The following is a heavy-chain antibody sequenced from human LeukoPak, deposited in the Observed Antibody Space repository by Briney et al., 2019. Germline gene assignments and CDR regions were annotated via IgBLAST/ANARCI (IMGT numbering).Heavy chain of an antibody. D-gene: IGHD1-1*01. V-gene: IGHV3-30*18. CDR3: AKDIGRGFYYYGMDV. CDR2: ISYDGSNK. J-gene: IGHJ6*02. Sequence: GGSLRLSCAASGFAFSSHGMYWVRQAPGKGLEWVALISYDGSNKYYADSVKGRFTISRDNSKNTLYLQMNGLRAEDTAVYYCAKDIGRGFYYYGMDVWGQGTTVTVSS. CDR1: GFAFSSHG.